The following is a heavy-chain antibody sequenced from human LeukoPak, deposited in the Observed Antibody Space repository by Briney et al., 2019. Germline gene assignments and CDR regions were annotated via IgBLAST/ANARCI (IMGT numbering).Heavy chain of an antibody. V-gene: IGHV3-23*01. J-gene: IGHJ4*02. D-gene: IGHD2-2*01. Sequence: PGGSLRLSCVASGSTFSGYAMSWVRQAPGKGLEWVSAIAGSGGSTYYADSVKGRFTISRDNSKNTLFLQMNSLRAEDTAVYHCAKDTSTYATSWSDYWGQGTLVTVSS. CDR1: GSTFSGYA. CDR2: IAGSGGST. CDR3: AKDTSTYATSWSDY.